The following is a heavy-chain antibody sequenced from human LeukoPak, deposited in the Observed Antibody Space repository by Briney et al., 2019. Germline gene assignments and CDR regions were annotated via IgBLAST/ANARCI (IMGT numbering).Heavy chain of an antibody. CDR3: AKVPLEENYYFGY. CDR1: GFTFSSYA. J-gene: IGHJ4*02. CDR2: ISGSGGST. V-gene: IGHV3-23*01. Sequence: GGSLRLSCAASGFTFSSYAMSWVRQAPGKGLELVSAISGSGGSTYYADSVKGRFTISRDNSKNTLYLQMNSLRAEDTAVYYCAKVPLEENYYFGYWGQGTLVTVSS. D-gene: IGHD6-6*01.